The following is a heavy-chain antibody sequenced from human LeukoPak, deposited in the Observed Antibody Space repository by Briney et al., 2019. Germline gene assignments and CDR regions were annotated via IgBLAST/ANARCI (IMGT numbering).Heavy chain of an antibody. CDR1: GFTFSSHS. CDR2: ISKTSNTR. J-gene: IGHJ4*02. D-gene: IGHD4-11*01. CDR3: ARDRGYSNYYDY. Sequence: GGSLRLSCAASGFTFSSHSMNWVRQAPGKGLEWVSYISKTSNTRDYADSVKGRFTISRDNAKNSLYLQMNSLRDEDTAVYYCARDRGYSNYYDYWGQGALVTVSS. V-gene: IGHV3-48*02.